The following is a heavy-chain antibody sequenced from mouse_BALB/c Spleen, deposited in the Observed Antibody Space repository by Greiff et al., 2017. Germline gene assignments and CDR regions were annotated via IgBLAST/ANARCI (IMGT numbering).Heavy chain of an antibody. J-gene: IGHJ1*01. V-gene: IGHV14-3*02. D-gene: IGHD6-1*01. Sequence: VQLQQSGAELVKPGASVKLSCTASGFNIKDTYMHWVKQRPEQGLEWIGRIDPANGNTKYDPKFQGKATITADTSSNTAYLQLSSLTSEDTAVYYCARRSYPHWHFDVWGAGTTVTVSS. CDR2: IDPANGNT. CDR3: ARRSYPHWHFDV. CDR1: GFNIKDTY.